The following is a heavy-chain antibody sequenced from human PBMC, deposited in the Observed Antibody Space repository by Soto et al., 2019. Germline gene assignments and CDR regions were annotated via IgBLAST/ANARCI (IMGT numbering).Heavy chain of an antibody. CDR2: LSYEGSEE. CDR1: AFNFGVFG. Sequence: QVRLVESGGGVVQPGRSLRLSCAASAFNFGVFGMHWVRQAPGKGLEWLSVLSYEGSEEYYADSVRGRFTISRDNSKNTLFLQMDSLRVDDTGVYYCALTRRSSLLEVAGPGFEYWGQGTLVTVS. CDR3: ALTRRSSLLEVAGPGFEY. V-gene: IGHV3-30*03. J-gene: IGHJ4*02. D-gene: IGHD6-19*01.